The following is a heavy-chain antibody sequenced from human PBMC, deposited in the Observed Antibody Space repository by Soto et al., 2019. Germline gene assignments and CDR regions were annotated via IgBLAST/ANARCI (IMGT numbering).Heavy chain of an antibody. CDR2: INAINGNT. J-gene: IGHJ5*02. Sequence: GASVKVSCKASGYTFTSYAMHWVRQAPGQRLEWMGGINAINGNTKYSQKFQGRVTMTRDKSTGTAYMELSSLRSEDTAVYFCARGVRRTTGWSPTNWFDPWGQGTLVTVSS. CDR3: ARGVRRTTGWSPTNWFDP. CDR1: GYTFTSYA. V-gene: IGHV1-3*01. D-gene: IGHD6-19*01.